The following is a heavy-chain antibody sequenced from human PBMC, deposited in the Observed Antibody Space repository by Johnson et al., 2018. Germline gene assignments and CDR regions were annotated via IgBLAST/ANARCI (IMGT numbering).Heavy chain of an antibody. V-gene: IGHV3-49*05. CDR3: TSASPYDFWSGNAYDAFDI. CDR2: IRSKAYGGTT. CDR1: AFTFGDYA. J-gene: IGHJ3*02. Sequence: VQLVESGGGLVKPGRSLRLSCTASAFTFGDYAMSWFRQAPGKGLEWVGFIRSKAYGGTTEYAASVQGRFTISRDDSKSIAYLQMNSLKTEDKAVYYCTSASPYDFWSGNAYDAFDIWGQGTMVTVSS. D-gene: IGHD3-3*01.